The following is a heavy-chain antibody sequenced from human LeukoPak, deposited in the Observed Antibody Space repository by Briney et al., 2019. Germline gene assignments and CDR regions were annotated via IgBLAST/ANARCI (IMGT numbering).Heavy chain of an antibody. J-gene: IGHJ4*02. V-gene: IGHV3-23*01. CDR1: GFTFSGFA. D-gene: IGHD6-13*01. CDR3: AISHASIWNVYDY. Sequence: GGSLRLSCAASGFTFSGFAMSWVRLAPGEGLEWVSAITAGGDSTYYAESVKGRFTISRDNLKNMVFLQMSTLRAEDTAIYYCAISHASIWNVYDYWGQGTLVTVSS. CDR2: ITAGGDST.